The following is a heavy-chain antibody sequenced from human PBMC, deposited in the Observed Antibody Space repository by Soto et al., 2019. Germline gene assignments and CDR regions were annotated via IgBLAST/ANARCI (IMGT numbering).Heavy chain of an antibody. V-gene: IGHV4-39*07. CDR2: IYHSGST. D-gene: IGHD2-8*02. J-gene: IGHJ4*02. CDR1: GGSISSSSYY. CDR3: ARDKITGLFDY. Sequence: PSETLSLTCTVSGGSISSSSYYWGWIRQPPGKGLEWIGIIYHSGSTNYNPSLKSRVTISVDMSKNQFSLKLTSVTAADTAVYYCARDKITGLFDYWGQGTLVTVSS.